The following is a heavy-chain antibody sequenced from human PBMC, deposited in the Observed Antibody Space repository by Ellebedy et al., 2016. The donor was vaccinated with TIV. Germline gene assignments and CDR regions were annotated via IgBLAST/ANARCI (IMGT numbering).Heavy chain of an antibody. V-gene: IGHV1-2*04. CDR1: GYTFTDYY. D-gene: IGHD1-7*01. Sequence: AASVKVSCKASGYTFTDYYMHWVRQAPGQGLEWMGWINPNSGGTNYAQKFQGWVTMTRDTSISTAYMELSRLRSDDTAVYYCARDRRVTGTKSPWGQGTLVTVSS. CDR3: ARDRRVTGTKSP. J-gene: IGHJ5*02. CDR2: INPNSGGT.